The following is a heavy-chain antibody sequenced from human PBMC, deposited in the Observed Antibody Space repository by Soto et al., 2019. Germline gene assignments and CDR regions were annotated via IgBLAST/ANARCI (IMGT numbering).Heavy chain of an antibody. D-gene: IGHD3-10*01. CDR2: ISSTSRYI. CDR3: ARDGLLLVGDVLKGHSIDV. Sequence: QLVESGGGLVKPGGSLRLSCATSGFPFSSYNMNWVRQAPGKGLQWVSSISSTSRYIYYADSVKGRFTISRDNANNPLYLQMDSLRAEDTAVYYCARDGLLLVGDVLKGHSIDVWGKGTTVAVSS. CDR1: GFPFSSYN. V-gene: IGHV3-21*06. J-gene: IGHJ6*03.